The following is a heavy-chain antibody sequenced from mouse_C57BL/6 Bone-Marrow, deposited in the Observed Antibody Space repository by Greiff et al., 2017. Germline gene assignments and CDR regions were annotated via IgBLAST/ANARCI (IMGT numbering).Heavy chain of an antibody. CDR2: IYPGDGDT. D-gene: IGHD1-1*01. CDR1: GYAFSSYW. V-gene: IGHV1-80*01. J-gene: IGHJ1*03. Sequence: VQLQQSGAELVKPGASVKISCKASGYAFSSYWMNWVKQRPGKGLEWIGQIYPGDGDTNYNGKFKGKATLTADKSSSTAYMQLSSLTSEDSAVYFCAFITTVVGRWYFDVWGTGTTVTVSS. CDR3: AFITTVVGRWYFDV.